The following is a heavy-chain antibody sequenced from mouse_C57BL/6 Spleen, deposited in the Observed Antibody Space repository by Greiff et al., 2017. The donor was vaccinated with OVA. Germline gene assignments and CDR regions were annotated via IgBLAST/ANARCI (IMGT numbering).Heavy chain of an antibody. J-gene: IGHJ4*01. CDR2: IRSKSNNYAT. CDR1: GFSFNTYA. V-gene: IGHV10-1*01. D-gene: IGHD4-1*02. CDR3: VRRNWDGAMDD. Sequence: EVKLMESGGGLVQPKGSLKLSCAASGFSFNTYAMNWVRQAPGTGLEWVARIRSKSNNYATYYADSVKDRFTISRDDSESMLYLQMNNLKTEDTAMYYCVRRNWDGAMDDWGQGTSVTVSS.